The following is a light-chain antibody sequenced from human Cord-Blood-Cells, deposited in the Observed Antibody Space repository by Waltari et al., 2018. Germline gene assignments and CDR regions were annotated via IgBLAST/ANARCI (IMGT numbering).Light chain of an antibody. V-gene: IGLV3-1*01. CDR1: QLGDKY. CDR2: QDS. Sequence: SYELTQPPSVSVSPGQTASIPCSGDQLGDKYACWYQQKPGQSPVLVIYQDSKRPSGIPERFSGSNSGNTATLTISGTQAMDEADYYRQAWDSSTAVFGGGTKLTVL. CDR3: QAWDSSTAV. J-gene: IGLJ3*02.